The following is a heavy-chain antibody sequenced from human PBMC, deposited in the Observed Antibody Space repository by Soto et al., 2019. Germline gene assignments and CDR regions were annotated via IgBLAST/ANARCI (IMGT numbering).Heavy chain of an antibody. J-gene: IGHJ6*02. CDR1: GYSFTRYW. V-gene: IGHV5-51*01. D-gene: IGHD4-17*01. Sequence: GESLKISCKGVGYSFTRYWIGWVRQMPGKGLEWVGIIYPGDLDTRYSPSFQGQVTISADRSISTAYLQWSSLKASDTATYYCVRDALRRGNYYYGMDVWGHGTSVTVSS. CDR2: IYPGDLDT. CDR3: VRDALRRGNYYYGMDV.